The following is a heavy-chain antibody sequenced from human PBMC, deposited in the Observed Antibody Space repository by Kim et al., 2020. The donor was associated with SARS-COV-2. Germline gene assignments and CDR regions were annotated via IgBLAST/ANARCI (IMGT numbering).Heavy chain of an antibody. CDR3: ASRSVAAAGTLIDY. CDR2: INPNSGGT. V-gene: IGHV1-2*02. J-gene: IGHJ4*02. Sequence: ASVKVSCKASGYTFTGYYMHWVRQAPGQGLEWMGWINPNSGGTNYAQKFQGRVTMTRDTSISTAYMELSRLRSDDTAVYYCASRSVAAAGTLIDYWGQGTLVTVSS. CDR1: GYTFTGYY. D-gene: IGHD6-13*01.